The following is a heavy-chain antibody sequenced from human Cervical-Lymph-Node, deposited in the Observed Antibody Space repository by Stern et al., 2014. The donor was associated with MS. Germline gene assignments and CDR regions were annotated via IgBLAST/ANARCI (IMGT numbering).Heavy chain of an antibody. J-gene: IGHJ5*02. CDR2: INHSGST. CDR3: ARASGWYLNWFDP. D-gene: IGHD6-19*01. V-gene: IGHV4-34*01. CDR1: GGSFSGYY. Sequence: QVQLQQWGAGLLKPSETLSLTCAVYGGSFSGYYWSWIRQPPGQGLEWMGEINHSGSTNYNPSLKSRVTISVDTSKNQFSLKLSSVTAADTAVYYCARASGWYLNWFDPWGQGTLVTVSS.